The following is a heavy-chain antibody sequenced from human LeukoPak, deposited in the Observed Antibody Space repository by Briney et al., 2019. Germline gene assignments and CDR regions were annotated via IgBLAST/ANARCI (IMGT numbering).Heavy chain of an antibody. V-gene: IGHV4-34*01. CDR3: ARGTNDRRWPVPGAGRPRYYYYMAV. D-gene: IGHD4-23*01. CDR2: INHGGRT. CDR1: GGSFSGDY. J-gene: IGHJ6*03. Sequence: SGTLSLTCAVYGGSFSGDYWSWVRERPGKGREWSGEINHGGRTNYNPSLKSRVTISVETSKNQSPLKLSSVTAADTAAYYCARGTNDRRWPVPGAGRPRYYYYMAVWGKGTTVTVSS.